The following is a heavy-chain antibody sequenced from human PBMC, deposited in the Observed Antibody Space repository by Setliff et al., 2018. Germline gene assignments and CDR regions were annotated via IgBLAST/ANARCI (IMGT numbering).Heavy chain of an antibody. CDR2: INPNSGGT. D-gene: IGHD3-3*01. Sequence: GASVKVSCKASGYTFTGYYMHWVRQAPGQGLEWMGRINPNSGGTNYAQKFQGRVTITRNTSISTAYMELSSLRSEDTAVYYCARSGGGYDFWSGYLVSHYYYYYYMDVWGKGTTVTV. CDR1: GYTFTGYY. CDR3: ARSGGGYDFWSGYLVSHYYYYYYMDV. V-gene: IGHV1-2*06. J-gene: IGHJ6*03.